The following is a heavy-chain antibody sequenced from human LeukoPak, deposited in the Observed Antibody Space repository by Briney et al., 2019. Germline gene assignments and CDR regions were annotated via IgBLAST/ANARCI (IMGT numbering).Heavy chain of an antibody. J-gene: IGHJ3*02. CDR2: IKPDGSEI. Sequence: GGSLRLSCAASGFSFSDYWMDWARQAPGKGLEWVANIKPDGSEIYYVDAVKGRFTISRDNAKNSLYLQMNSLRAEDTGVYYCAKRGISGELDAFDIWGQGTVVTVSS. CDR3: AKRGISGELDAFDI. D-gene: IGHD1-26*01. V-gene: IGHV3-7*05. CDR1: GFSFSDYW.